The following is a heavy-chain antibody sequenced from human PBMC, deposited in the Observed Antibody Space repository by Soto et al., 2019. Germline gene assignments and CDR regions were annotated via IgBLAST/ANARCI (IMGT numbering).Heavy chain of an antibody. V-gene: IGHV3-33*01. J-gene: IGHJ4*02. CDR2: IWYDGSNK. CDR1: GFTFSSYG. Sequence: GGSLRLSCAASGFTFSSYGMHWVRQAPGKGLEWVAVIWYDGSNKYYADSVKGRFTISRDNSKNTLYLQMNSLRAEDTAVYYCARDNKGYCTNGVCYSDYWGQGTLVTVSS. CDR3: ARDNKGYCTNGVCYSDY. D-gene: IGHD2-8*01.